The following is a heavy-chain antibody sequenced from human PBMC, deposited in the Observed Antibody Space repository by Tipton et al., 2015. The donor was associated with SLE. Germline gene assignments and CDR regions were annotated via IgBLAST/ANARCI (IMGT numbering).Heavy chain of an antibody. Sequence: TLSLTCTVSGDSISNNNYYWGWIRQPPGKGLEWIGNINYGGTTFYNPSLKTRVTVSVDTSKIQFSLRLTSVTAADTAVYFCARAIGVNYFNLWGQGTLVTVSS. CDR1: GDSISNNNYY. V-gene: IGHV4-39*01. CDR2: INYGGTT. CDR3: ARAIGVNYFNL. D-gene: IGHD3-10*01. J-gene: IGHJ4*02.